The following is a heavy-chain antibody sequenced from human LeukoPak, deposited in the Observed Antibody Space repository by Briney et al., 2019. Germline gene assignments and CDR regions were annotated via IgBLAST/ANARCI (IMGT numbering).Heavy chain of an antibody. J-gene: IGHJ4*02. D-gene: IGHD5-24*01. V-gene: IGHV4-31*02. CDR2: IYYSGST. Sequence: SETLSLNCTVSGGSISNAAYFWRWIRQHPGKGLEGIGYIYYSGSTYYNPSLKSRVTISVDTSKNQCSLELDAVTAAETAVYYCARVEAATTYHRFDYWGQGTLVTVSS. CDR3: ARVEAATTYHRFDY. CDR1: GGSISNAAYF.